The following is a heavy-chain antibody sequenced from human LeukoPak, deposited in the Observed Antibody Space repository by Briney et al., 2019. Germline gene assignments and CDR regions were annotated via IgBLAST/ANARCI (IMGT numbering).Heavy chain of an antibody. CDR1: DDSIRTYY. D-gene: IGHD6-19*01. CDR2: IGNGGNT. V-gene: IGHV4-59*01. CDR3: ARALRAVAGFWDH. Sequence: SETLSLTCTVSDDSIRTYYWSWVRQPPGKELEWIGYIGNGGNTNYNPSLKSRVTISIDTSKDQISLKLRSVTPADTAVYYYARALRAVAGFWDHWGQGTLVTVSS. J-gene: IGHJ4*02.